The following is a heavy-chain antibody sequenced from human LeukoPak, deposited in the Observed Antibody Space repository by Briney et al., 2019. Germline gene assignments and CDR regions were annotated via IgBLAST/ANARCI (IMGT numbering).Heavy chain of an antibody. CDR2: IYHSGST. Sequence: SETLSLTCSVSGGSISSRFYYWGWIRQPPGKGLEWIGSIYHSGSTYYNPSLKSRVTISVDTSQSQFSLKLSSVTAADTAVYFCARRASGTQHFDNWGQGTLVTVSS. V-gene: IGHV4-39*01. J-gene: IGHJ4*02. D-gene: IGHD3-10*01. CDR3: ARRASGTQHFDN. CDR1: GGSISSRFYY.